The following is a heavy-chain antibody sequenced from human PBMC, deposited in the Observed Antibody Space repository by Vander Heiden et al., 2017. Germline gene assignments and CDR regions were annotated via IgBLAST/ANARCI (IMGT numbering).Heavy chain of an antibody. J-gene: IGHJ4*02. V-gene: IGHV3-23*01. Sequence: EVQLLESGGGLVQPGGSLRPSCAASGFTFSSYAMSWVRQAPGKGLEWVSSISGSGATTYYVDSVKGRFIISRDKSKNMVYLQMNSLRAEDTAVYYCARGEYVVATIDFDYWGQGTLATVSS. CDR3: ARGEYVVATIDFDY. CDR1: GFTFSSYA. D-gene: IGHD2-15*01. CDR2: ISGSGATT.